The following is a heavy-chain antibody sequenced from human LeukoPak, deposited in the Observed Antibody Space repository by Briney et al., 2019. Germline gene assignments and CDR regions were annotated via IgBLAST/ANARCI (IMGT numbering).Heavy chain of an antibody. J-gene: IGHJ4*02. Sequence: SETLSLTCTVSGGSISSYYWSWIRQPPGKGLEWIGYIYYSGSTNYNPSLKSRVTISVDTSKNQFSLKLSSVTAADTAVYYCARVPGIAAADYFDHWGQGTLVTVSS. D-gene: IGHD6-13*01. CDR1: GGSISSYY. CDR2: IYYSGST. V-gene: IGHV4-59*01. CDR3: ARVPGIAAADYFDH.